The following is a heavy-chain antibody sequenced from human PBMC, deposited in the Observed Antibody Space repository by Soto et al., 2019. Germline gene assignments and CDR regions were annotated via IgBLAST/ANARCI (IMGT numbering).Heavy chain of an antibody. J-gene: IGHJ5*02. Sequence: QVQLQESGPGLVKASQTLSLTCRVFGGSINYAAFYWNWIRQSPGKGLEWIGYIYSSGRTHYNPSRKSRPNISFDTSHHLLSVRLTSVTAADTAVYYCAGMGVHLGELSRYWFDPWGRVTLFSVSS. D-gene: IGHD3-16*02. CDR2: IYSSGRT. CDR3: AGMGVHLGELSRYWFDP. CDR1: GGSINYAAFY. V-gene: IGHV4-31*03.